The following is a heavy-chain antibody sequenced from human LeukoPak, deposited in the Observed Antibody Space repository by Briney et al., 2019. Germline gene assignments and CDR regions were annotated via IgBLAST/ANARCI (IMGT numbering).Heavy chain of an antibody. J-gene: IGHJ3*02. V-gene: IGHV1-18*04. D-gene: IGHD1-1*01. Sequence: ASVKVSCKASGYTFTGYYMHWVRQAPGQGLEWMGWISAYNGNTNYAQKLQGRVTMTTDTSTSTAYMELRSLRSDDTAVYYCARDRQLERRDDAFDIWGQGTMVTVSS. CDR1: GYTFTGYY. CDR3: ARDRQLERRDDAFDI. CDR2: ISAYNGNT.